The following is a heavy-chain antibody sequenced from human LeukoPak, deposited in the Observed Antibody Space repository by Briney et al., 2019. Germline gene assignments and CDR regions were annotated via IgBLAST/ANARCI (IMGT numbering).Heavy chain of an antibody. CDR1: GGSFSGYY. CDR2: IKHRGST. J-gene: IGHJ4*02. D-gene: IGHD6-19*01. Sequence: PSETLSLTCAVYGGSFSGYYWSWVRQPPGKGRGWIGEIKHRGSTKSTPSLKSRVTISVDTSKNQFSLKLSSVTAADTAVYYCARNDSVAGTTFDYWGQGTLVTVSS. V-gene: IGHV4-34*01. CDR3: ARNDSVAGTTFDY.